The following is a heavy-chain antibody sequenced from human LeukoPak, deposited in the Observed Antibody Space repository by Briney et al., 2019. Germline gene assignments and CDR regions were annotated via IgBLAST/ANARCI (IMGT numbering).Heavy chain of an antibody. CDR2: IIPIFGTA. Sequence: SVKVSCKASGGTFSSYAISWVRQAPGQGLEWMGGIIPIFGTANYAQKFQGRVTITADESTSTAYMELSSLRSEDTAVYYCAGDHDGYNPPDYWGQGTLVTVSS. CDR1: GGTFSSYA. D-gene: IGHD5-24*01. J-gene: IGHJ4*02. CDR3: AGDHDGYNPPDY. V-gene: IGHV1-69*13.